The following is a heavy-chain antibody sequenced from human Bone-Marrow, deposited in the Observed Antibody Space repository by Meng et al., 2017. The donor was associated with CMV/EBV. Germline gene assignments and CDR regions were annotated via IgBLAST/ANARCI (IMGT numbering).Heavy chain of an antibody. CDR3: ATPGVNFYYYGMDV. Sequence: ASVKVSCKASGYTFTSYDINWVRQATGQGLEWMGWMNPNSGTTGYAQKFQGRVTMTRNTSISTAYMELSSLRSEDTAVYYCATPGVNFYYYGMDVWGQGTTVTVSS. CDR2: MNPNSGTT. D-gene: IGHD3-10*01. V-gene: IGHV1-8*01. CDR1: GYTFTSYD. J-gene: IGHJ6*02.